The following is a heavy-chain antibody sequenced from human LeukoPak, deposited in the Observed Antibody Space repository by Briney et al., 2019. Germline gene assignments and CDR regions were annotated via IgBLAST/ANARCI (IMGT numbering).Heavy chain of an antibody. Sequence: SQTLSLTCTVSGDSINSGDYYWSWIRQPPGKGLEWIGYIYYSGSTYYNPSLRSRVTMSLDTSRIQFSLKLSSVTAADTAVYYCARVTLPNNSWYYFDSWGRGALVTVTS. CDR2: IYYSGST. CDR3: ARVTLPNNSWYYFDS. V-gene: IGHV4-30-4*08. D-gene: IGHD6-13*01. CDR1: GDSINSGDYY. J-gene: IGHJ4*02.